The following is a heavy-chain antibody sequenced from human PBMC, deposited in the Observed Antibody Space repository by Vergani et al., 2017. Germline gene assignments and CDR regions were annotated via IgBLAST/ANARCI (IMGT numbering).Heavy chain of an antibody. J-gene: IGHJ4*02. CDR3: TTLDNVNYYGDFNF. Sequence: EVQLVQSGAEVKKPGTTVQISCKVSGYAFTDHYMHSVQQAPGKGLEWMGRVDPRNGEIIYAERFQGRVTITADTSVDTAYMELTSLRSEDTTVYFCTTLDNVNYYGDFNFWGQGTLITVSS. CDR1: GYAFTDHY. V-gene: IGHV1-69-2*01. D-gene: IGHD1-26*01. CDR2: VDPRNGEI.